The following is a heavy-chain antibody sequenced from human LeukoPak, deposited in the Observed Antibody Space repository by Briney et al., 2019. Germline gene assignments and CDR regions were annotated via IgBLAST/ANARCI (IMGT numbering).Heavy chain of an antibody. D-gene: IGHD6-13*01. CDR1: GGSISSYY. CDR2: IYYSGST. CDR3: ARKIAAAGTYWFDP. V-gene: IGHV4-59*01. Sequence: TSETLSLTCTVSGGSISSYYRSWIRQPPGEGLEWIGYIYYSGSTNYNPSLKSRVTISVDTSKNQFSLKLSSVTAADTAVYYCARKIAAAGTYWFDPWGQGTLVTVSS. J-gene: IGHJ5*02.